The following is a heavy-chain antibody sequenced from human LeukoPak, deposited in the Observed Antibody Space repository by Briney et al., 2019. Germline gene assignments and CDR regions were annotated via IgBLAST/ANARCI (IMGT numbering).Heavy chain of an antibody. Sequence: GGSLRLSCAASGFTFSRNWMNWVRQARGRGLEWVANIKQDGSEKYYVDSVKGRFTISRDNAKNSLYLQMNSLRAEDTAVYYCARAGDSGEQYVYYYYYMDVWGKGTTVTVSS. CDR2: IKQDGSEK. J-gene: IGHJ6*03. CDR3: ARAGDSGEQYVYYYYYMDV. D-gene: IGHD2-21*01. V-gene: IGHV3-7*01. CDR1: GFTFSRNW.